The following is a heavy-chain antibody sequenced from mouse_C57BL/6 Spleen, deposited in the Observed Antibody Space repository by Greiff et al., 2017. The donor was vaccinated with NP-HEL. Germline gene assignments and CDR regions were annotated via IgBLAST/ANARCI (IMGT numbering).Heavy chain of an antibody. V-gene: IGHV5-6*01. Sequence: EVKVVESGGDLVKPGGSLKLSCAASGFTFSSYGMSWVRQTPDKRLEWVATISSGGSYTYYPDSVKGRFTISRDNAKNTLYLQMSSLKSEDTAMYYCARQRGYDGYFDYWGQGTTLTVSS. CDR1: GFTFSSYG. J-gene: IGHJ2*01. CDR2: ISSGGSYT. D-gene: IGHD2-2*01. CDR3: ARQRGYDGYFDY.